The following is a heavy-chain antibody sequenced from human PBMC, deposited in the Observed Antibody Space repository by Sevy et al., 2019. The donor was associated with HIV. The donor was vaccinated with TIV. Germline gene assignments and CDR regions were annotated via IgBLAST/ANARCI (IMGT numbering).Heavy chain of an antibody. D-gene: IGHD6-19*01. CDR3: ARVGNSSGWSLGLGLDY. CDR2: ISSSGSTI. V-gene: IGHV3-48*03. J-gene: IGHJ4*02. CDR1: GFTFSSYE. Sequence: GGSLRLSCAASGFTFSSYEMNWVRQAPGEGLEWVSYISSSGSTIYYADSVKGRFTISRDNAKNSLYLQMNSLRAEDTAVYYCARVGNSSGWSLGLGLDYWGQGTLVTVSS.